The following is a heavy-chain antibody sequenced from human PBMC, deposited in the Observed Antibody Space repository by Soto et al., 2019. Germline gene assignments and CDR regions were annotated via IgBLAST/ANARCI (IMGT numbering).Heavy chain of an antibody. CDR1: GGSFSGYY. V-gene: IGHV4-34*01. J-gene: IGHJ3*02. CDR3: ARGKGSRGRVTGTTSQSRAFDI. Sequence: LEILSLTCAVYGGSFSGYYWSWIRQPPGKGLEWIGEINHSGSTNYNPSLKSRVTISVDTSKNQFSLKLSSVTAADTAVYYCARGKGSRGRVTGTTSQSRAFDIWGQGTMVTVSS. CDR2: INHSGST. D-gene: IGHD1-7*01.